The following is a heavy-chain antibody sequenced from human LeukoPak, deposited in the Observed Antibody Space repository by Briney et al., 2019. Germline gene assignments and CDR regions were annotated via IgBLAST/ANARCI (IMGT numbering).Heavy chain of an antibody. CDR3: AREEIVVSYGMDV. CDR2: INGYNGNT. Sequence: ASVKVSCKASGFSFSTYAINWVRQAPGQGLEWMGWINGYNGNTKYEQTVQGRVTMTTDTSTSTAYMELRSLRSDDTAVYYCAREEIVVSYGMDVWGHGTTVTVSS. V-gene: IGHV1-18*01. D-gene: IGHD2-2*01. CDR1: GFSFSTYA. J-gene: IGHJ6*02.